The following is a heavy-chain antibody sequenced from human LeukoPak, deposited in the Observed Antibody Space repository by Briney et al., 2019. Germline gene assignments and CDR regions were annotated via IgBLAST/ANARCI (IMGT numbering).Heavy chain of an antibody. D-gene: IGHD3-9*01. CDR3: ARGDYDILTGYGNNWFDP. J-gene: IGHJ5*02. CDR1: GYTFTSYG. Sequence: ASVKVSCKASGYTFTSYGISWVRQAPGQGLEGMGWISAYNGNTNYAQKLQGRGTMTTDTSTSTAYMELRSLRSDDTAVYYCARGDYDILTGYGNNWFDPWGQGTLVTVSS. CDR2: ISAYNGNT. V-gene: IGHV1-18*04.